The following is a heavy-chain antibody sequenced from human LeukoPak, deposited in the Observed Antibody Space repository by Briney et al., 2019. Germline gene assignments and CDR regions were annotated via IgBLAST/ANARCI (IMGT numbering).Heavy chain of an antibody. J-gene: IGHJ6*03. V-gene: IGHV3-21*01. CDR3: ARGVVAVAGTNYYYMDV. CDR1: GFTFSSYS. D-gene: IGHD6-19*01. CDR2: ISSSSSYI. Sequence: GGSLRLSCAASGFTFSSYSMNWVRQAPGKGLEWVSSISSSSSYIYYADSVKGRFTISRDNAKNSLYLQMNSLRAEDTAVYYCARGVVAVAGTNYYYMDVWGKGTTVTVSS.